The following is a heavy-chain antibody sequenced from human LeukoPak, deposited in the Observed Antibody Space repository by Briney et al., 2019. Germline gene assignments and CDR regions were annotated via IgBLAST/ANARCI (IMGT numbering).Heavy chain of an antibody. V-gene: IGHV1-69*13. J-gene: IGHJ5*02. Sequence: ASVKVSCKASGGTFSIYAISWVRQAPGQGLEWMGGIIPIFGTANYAQKFQGRVTITADESTSTAYMELSSLRSEDTAVYYCARADEGIAVAGTGTWFDPWGQGTLVTVSS. CDR2: IIPIFGTA. D-gene: IGHD6-19*01. CDR1: GGTFSIYA. CDR3: ARADEGIAVAGTGTWFDP.